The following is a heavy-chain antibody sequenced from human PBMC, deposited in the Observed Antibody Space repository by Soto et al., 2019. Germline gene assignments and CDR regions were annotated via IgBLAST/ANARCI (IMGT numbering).Heavy chain of an antibody. CDR3: AVSSTNLHRYYYYYYMDV. CDR2: INAGNGNT. J-gene: IGHJ6*03. CDR1: GYTFTSYA. Sequence: ASVKVSCKASGYTFTSYAMHWVRQAPGQRLEWMGWINAGNGNTKYSQKFQGRVTVTRDTSASTAYMELSSLRSEDTAVYYCAVSSTNLHRYYYYYYMDVWGKGTTVTVSS. V-gene: IGHV1-3*01. D-gene: IGHD2-2*01.